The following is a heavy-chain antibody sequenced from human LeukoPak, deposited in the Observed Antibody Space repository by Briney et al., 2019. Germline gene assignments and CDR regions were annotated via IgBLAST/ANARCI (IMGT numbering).Heavy chain of an antibody. CDR1: GFTFSSYE. Sequence: GGSLRLSCAASGFTFSSYELYRVRQAPGKGPEWISYISSSSSTIKYADSVRGRFTISRADARESLFLQMNSLRAEDTAIYYCGASRQYVGAFDIWGQGTLVTVSS. V-gene: IGHV3-48*03. J-gene: IGHJ3*02. CDR2: ISSSSSTI. D-gene: IGHD3-16*01. CDR3: GASRQYVGAFDI.